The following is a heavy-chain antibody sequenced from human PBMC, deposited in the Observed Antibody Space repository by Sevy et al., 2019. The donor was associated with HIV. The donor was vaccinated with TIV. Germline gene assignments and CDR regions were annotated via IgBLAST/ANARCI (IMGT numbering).Heavy chain of an antibody. D-gene: IGHD7-27*01. V-gene: IGHV3-48*02. J-gene: IGHJ4*02. CDR3: AREENRELGTIPLDS. CDR2: ISKSGSTT. Sequence: GGSLRLSCAASGFTFSHHTMNWVRQAPGKGLEWISSISKSGSTTYFADPVRGRFTISRDKAKNSLFLEMHSLTDEDTAVYYCAREENRELGTIPLDSWGRGIQVTVSS. CDR1: GFTFSHHT.